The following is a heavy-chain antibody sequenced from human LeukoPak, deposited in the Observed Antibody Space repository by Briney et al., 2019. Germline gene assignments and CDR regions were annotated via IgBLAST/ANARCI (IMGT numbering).Heavy chain of an antibody. Sequence: PGGSLRLSCAASGFTFSDYDMHWVRQATGKVLEWVSAIGTAGDTYYTGSVKGRFTISRENAKTSLYLQMNSLRAGDTAVYYCARVAKERVGGVYYFDYWGQGTLVTVSS. D-gene: IGHD1-1*01. J-gene: IGHJ4*02. V-gene: IGHV3-13*01. CDR2: IGTAGDT. CDR3: ARVAKERVGGVYYFDY. CDR1: GFTFSDYD.